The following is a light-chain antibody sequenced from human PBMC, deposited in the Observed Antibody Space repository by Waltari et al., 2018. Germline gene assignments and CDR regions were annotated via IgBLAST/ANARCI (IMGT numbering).Light chain of an antibody. CDR2: EVN. CDR1: SSDVGSYNL. J-gene: IGLJ1*01. Sequence: QSALTQPASVSGSPGQSITVSCTGTSSDVGSYNLVSWFQQYPDTAPKLKIFEVNKRPSGVSNRFSCSKSGDTASLTSSGLQAGDEADYYCCSYADSGIYVFGTGAKVTVL. CDR3: CSYADSGIYV. V-gene: IGLV2-23*02.